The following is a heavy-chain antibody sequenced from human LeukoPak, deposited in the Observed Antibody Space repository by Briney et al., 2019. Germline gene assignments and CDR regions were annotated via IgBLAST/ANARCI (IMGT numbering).Heavy chain of an antibody. V-gene: IGHV4-61*08. CDR3: ARGGIGPNAFDI. CDR2: IYYSGST. Sequence: SETLSLTCTVSGGSISSGGYYWSWIRQPPGKGLEWIGYIYYSGSTNYNPSLKSRVTISVDTSKNQFSLKLSSVTAADTAVYYCARGGIGPNAFDIWGQGTMVTVSS. D-gene: IGHD2-15*01. J-gene: IGHJ3*02. CDR1: GGSISSGGYY.